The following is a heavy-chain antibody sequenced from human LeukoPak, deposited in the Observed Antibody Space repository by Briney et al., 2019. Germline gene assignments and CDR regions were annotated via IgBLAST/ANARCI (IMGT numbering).Heavy chain of an antibody. V-gene: IGHV3-21*01. CDR3: ARRHGDYYFDY. CDR2: ISSSSSYI. Sequence: PGGSLRLSCAASGFTFGSYAMHWVRQAPGKGLEWVSSISSSSSYIYYADSVKGRFTISRDNAKNSLYLQMNSLRAEDTAVYYCARRHGDYYFDYWGQGTLVTVSS. J-gene: IGHJ4*02. CDR1: GFTFGSYA. D-gene: IGHD4-17*01.